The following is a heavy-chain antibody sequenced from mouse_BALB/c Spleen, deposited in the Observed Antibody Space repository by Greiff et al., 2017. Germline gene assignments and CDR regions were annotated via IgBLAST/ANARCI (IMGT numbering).Heavy chain of an antibody. V-gene: IGHV3-2*02. CDR2: ISYSGST. CDR1: GYSITSDYA. D-gene: IGHD1-1*01. J-gene: IGHJ4*01. Sequence: EVQLQESGPGLVKPSQSLSLTCTVTGYSITSDYAWNWIRQFPGNKLEWMGYISYSGSTSYNPSLKSRISITRDTSKNQFFLQLNSVTTEDTATYYCARTSPSYGSSPYYAMDYWGQGTSVTVSS. CDR3: ARTSPSYGSSPYYAMDY.